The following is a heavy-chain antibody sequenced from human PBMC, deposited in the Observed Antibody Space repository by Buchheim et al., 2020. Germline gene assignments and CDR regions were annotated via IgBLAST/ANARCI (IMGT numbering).Heavy chain of an antibody. Sequence: QVQLVQSGAEVKKPGASVKVSCKASGYTFTSYYMHWVRQAPGQGLEWMGIINPSGGSTSYAQKFQGRVTMTRDTSTSTVYMELSSLRSEDTAVYYCARGGTSPTYYYGSGVTLYYYYGMDVWGQGTT. CDR1: GYTFTSYY. CDR2: INPSGGST. J-gene: IGHJ6*02. CDR3: ARGGTSPTYYYGSGVTLYYYYGMDV. D-gene: IGHD3-10*01. V-gene: IGHV1-46*01.